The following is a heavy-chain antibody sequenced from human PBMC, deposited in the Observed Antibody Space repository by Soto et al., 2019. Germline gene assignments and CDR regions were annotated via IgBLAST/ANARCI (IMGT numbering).Heavy chain of an antibody. CDR3: AASYSSGYYCLDY. CDR2: ISSSSSYI. CDR1: GFTFSSYS. Sequence: PGGSLRLSCAASGFTFSSYSMNWVRQAPGKGLEWVSSISSSSSYIYYADSVKGRFTISRDNAKNSLYLQMNSLRAEDTAVYYCAASYSSGYYCLDYWGQGTLVTVS. D-gene: IGHD3-22*01. V-gene: IGHV3-21*01. J-gene: IGHJ4*02.